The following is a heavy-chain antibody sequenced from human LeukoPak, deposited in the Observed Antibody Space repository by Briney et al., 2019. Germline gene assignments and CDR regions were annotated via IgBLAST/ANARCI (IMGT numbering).Heavy chain of an antibody. J-gene: IGHJ4*02. CDR2: ISSSSSYI. V-gene: IGHV3-21*01. Sequence: PGGSLRLSCAASGFTVSSNYMSWVRQAPGKGLEWVSSISSSSSYIYYADSVKGRFTISRDNAKNSLYLQMNSLRAEDTAVYYCASYNRIYNSGSANFDYWGQGTLVTVSS. CDR3: ASYNRIYNSGSANFDY. CDR1: GFTVSSNY. D-gene: IGHD1-14*01.